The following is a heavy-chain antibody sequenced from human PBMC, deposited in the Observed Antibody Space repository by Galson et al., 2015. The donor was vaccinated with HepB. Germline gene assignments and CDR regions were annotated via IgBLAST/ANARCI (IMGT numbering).Heavy chain of an antibody. J-gene: IGHJ4*02. Sequence: SLRLSCAASGFTFSSYAMHWVRQAPGKGLEWVAVISYDGSNKYYADSVKGRFTISRDNSKNTLYLQMNSLRAEDTAVYYCAKDGTAMITGEFDYWGQGTLVTVSS. CDR3: AKDGTAMITGEFDY. D-gene: IGHD5-18*01. CDR2: ISYDGSNK. CDR1: GFTFSSYA. V-gene: IGHV3-30-3*01.